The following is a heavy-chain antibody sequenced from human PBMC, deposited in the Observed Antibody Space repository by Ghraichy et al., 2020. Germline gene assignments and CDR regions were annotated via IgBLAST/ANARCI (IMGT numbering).Heavy chain of an antibody. J-gene: IGHJ3*02. CDR3: ARDPNREGDAFDI. CDR2: ISSSGSTI. CDR1: GFTFSDYY. D-gene: IGHD1-14*01. V-gene: IGHV3-11*04. Sequence: GESLNISCAASGFTFSDYYMSWIRQAPGKGLEWVSYISSSGSTIYYADSVKGRFTISRDNAKNSLYLQMNSLRAEDTAVYYCARDPNREGDAFDIWGQGTMVTVSS.